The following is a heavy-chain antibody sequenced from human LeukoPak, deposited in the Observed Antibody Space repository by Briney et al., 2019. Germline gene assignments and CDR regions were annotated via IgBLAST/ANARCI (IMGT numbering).Heavy chain of an antibody. CDR1: GGSIRSGSYY. D-gene: IGHD3/OR15-3a*01. V-gene: IGHV4-61*02. J-gene: IGHJ5*02. CDR3: ARVSYDFYFLGS. CDR2: IYFTGST. Sequence: SQTLSLTCTVSGGSIRSGSYYWSWIRQSAGKGLEWVGRIYFTGSTNCNPSLKSRVTISLDTSKNQFSLNLNSVTAADTAVYYWARVSYDFYFLGSWGQGTLVSVST.